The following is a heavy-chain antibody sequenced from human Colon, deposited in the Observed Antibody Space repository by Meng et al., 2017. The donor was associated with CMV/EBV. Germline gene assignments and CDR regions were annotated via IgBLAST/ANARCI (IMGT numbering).Heavy chain of an antibody. Sequence: GGSLKISCAASGFTFSSFEMNWVRQAPGKGLEWVSYISSFGNTIFYADSVKGRFTISRDNAKNSLYLQMNSLRAEDTAVYYCARDRADLYGGGFDPWGQGTLVTVSS. V-gene: IGHV3-48*03. CDR3: ARDRADLYGGGFDP. CDR1: GFTFSSFE. CDR2: ISSFGNTI. D-gene: IGHD4-23*01. J-gene: IGHJ5*02.